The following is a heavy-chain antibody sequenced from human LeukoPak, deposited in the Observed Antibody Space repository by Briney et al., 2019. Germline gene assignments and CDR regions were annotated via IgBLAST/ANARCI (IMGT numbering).Heavy chain of an antibody. V-gene: IGHV4-59*08. Sequence: PSETLSLTCSASGASTSDKYWSWIRQSPGRTLEWIGHIYNGRNTKYNPSLTSRVTISVDTSKNQFSLSLTSVTAADTAMYYCARTTGWPGFDFWGPGALVTVSS. D-gene: IGHD6-19*01. CDR1: GASTSDKY. CDR2: IYNGRNT. CDR3: ARTTGWPGFDF. J-gene: IGHJ4*02.